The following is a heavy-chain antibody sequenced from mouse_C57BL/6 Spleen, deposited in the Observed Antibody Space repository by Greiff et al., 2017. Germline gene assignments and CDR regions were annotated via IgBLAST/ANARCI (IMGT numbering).Heavy chain of an antibody. V-gene: IGHV1-64*01. CDR1: GYTLTSYW. Sequence: VQLQQPGAELVKPGASVKLSCKASGYTLTSYWRHWVKQRPGQGLEWIGMIHPNSGSTNYNEKFKSKATLTVDKSSSTAYMQLSSLTSEDTAVYYCARSDGYFFTYWGQGTLVTVSA. CDR3: ARSDGYFFTY. CDR2: IHPNSGST. J-gene: IGHJ3*01. D-gene: IGHD2-3*01.